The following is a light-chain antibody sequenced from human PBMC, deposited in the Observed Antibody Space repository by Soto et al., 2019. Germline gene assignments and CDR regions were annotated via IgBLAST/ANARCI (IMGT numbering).Light chain of an antibody. CDR1: QGISNY. Sequence: DIPMTQSPSSLSASVGDRVTITCRASQGISNYLAWFQQKPGKVPKLLIYAASTLRSGVPSRFSGSGSGTDFTLTISSLQPEDVAIYYCQKYNSAPRTFGQGTKVEIK. CDR2: AAS. CDR3: QKYNSAPRT. V-gene: IGKV1-27*01. J-gene: IGKJ1*01.